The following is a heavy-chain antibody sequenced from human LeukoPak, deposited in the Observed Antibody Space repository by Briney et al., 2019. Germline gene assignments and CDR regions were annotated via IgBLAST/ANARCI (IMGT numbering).Heavy chain of an antibody. Sequence: GGSLRLSCAASGFTLSSYAMSWVHQAPGKGLEWVSAISGSGGSTYYADSVKGRFTISRDNSKNTLYLQMNSLRAEDTAVYYCAKVVITMVRGVIITEYYFDYWGQGTLVTVSS. D-gene: IGHD3-10*01. J-gene: IGHJ4*02. CDR1: GFTLSSYA. CDR2: ISGSGGST. CDR3: AKVVITMVRGVIITEYYFDY. V-gene: IGHV3-23*01.